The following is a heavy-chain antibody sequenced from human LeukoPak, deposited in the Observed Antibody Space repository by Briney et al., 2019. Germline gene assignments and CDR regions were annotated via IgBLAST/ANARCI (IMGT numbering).Heavy chain of an antibody. D-gene: IGHD3-22*01. CDR2: INNDGDST. CDR1: GFSFKSYA. CDR3: AKDPLPPYYYDSSGTLVSDY. V-gene: IGHV3-23*01. J-gene: IGHJ4*02. Sequence: GGSLRLSCAASGFSFKSYAMSWVRQAPGKGLEWVSAINNDGDSTYSADSVKGRFTVSRDNSKNTLYLQMNSLRAEDTAVYYCAKDPLPPYYYDSSGTLVSDYWGQGTLVTVSS.